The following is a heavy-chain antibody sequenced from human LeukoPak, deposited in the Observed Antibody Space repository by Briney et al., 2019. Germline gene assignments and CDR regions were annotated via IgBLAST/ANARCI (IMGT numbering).Heavy chain of an antibody. CDR1: GFTFSNYL. J-gene: IGHJ3*02. V-gene: IGHV3-48*01. CDR3: ARGYSRAAFDI. D-gene: IGHD2-15*01. CDR2: ISSTGGTI. Sequence: GGSLRLSCVGSGFTFSNYLMNWVRQAPGKGLEWVSFISSTGGTIYYADAVKGRFTVSRDNAKNSLLLQMNSLRAEGTALYYCARGYSRAAFDIWGQGTMVTVSS.